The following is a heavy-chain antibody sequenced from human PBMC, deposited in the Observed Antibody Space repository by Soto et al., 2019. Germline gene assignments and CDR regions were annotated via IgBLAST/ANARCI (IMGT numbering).Heavy chain of an antibody. D-gene: IGHD2-2*01. J-gene: IGHJ6*02. CDR1: GFTFSSYG. CDR3: AKDLGRGSTSCYFGICYYYYGMDV. V-gene: IGHV3-30*18. CDR2: ISYDGSNK. Sequence: PGGSLRLSCAASGFTFSSYGMHWVRQAPGKGLEWVAVISYDGSNKYYADSVKGRFTISRDNSKNTLYLQMNSLRAEDTAVYYCAKDLGRGSTSCYFGICYYYYGMDVWGQGTTVTVSS.